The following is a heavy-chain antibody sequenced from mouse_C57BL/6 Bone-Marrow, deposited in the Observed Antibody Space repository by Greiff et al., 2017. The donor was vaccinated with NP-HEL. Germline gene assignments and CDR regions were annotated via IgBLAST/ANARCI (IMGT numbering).Heavy chain of an antibody. CDR1: GYAFSSYW. CDR3: ARSLYYYGSYWYFDV. CDR2: IYPGDGDT. Sequence: QVQLQQSGAELVKPGASVKISCKASGYAFSSYWMNWVKQRPGKGLEWIGQIYPGDGDTNYNGKFKGKATLTADKSSSTAYMQLSSLTSEDSAVYFCARSLYYYGSYWYFDVGGTGTTVTVSS. V-gene: IGHV1-80*01. J-gene: IGHJ1*03. D-gene: IGHD1-1*01.